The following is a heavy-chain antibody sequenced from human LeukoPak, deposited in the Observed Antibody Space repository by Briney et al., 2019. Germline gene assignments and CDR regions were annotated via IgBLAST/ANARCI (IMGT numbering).Heavy chain of an antibody. CDR1: GVSISPYY. CDR3: ARLSAAVHLGAFEL. D-gene: IGHD3-3*01. Sequence: SETLSLTCAVSGVSISPYYWAWVRQPPGKGLEWIGYIHTSGSNNQYPSLKSRVTISVDKSKNHFSLRLTSVTAADTAVYYCARLSAAVHLGAFELWGQGKMVTGFS. CDR2: IHTSGSN. V-gene: IGHV4-4*09. J-gene: IGHJ3*01.